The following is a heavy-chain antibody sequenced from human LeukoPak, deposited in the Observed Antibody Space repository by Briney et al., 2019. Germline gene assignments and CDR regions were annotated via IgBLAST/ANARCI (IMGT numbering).Heavy chain of an antibody. D-gene: IGHD2-2*01. J-gene: IGHJ5*02. CDR1: GGTFSSYA. V-gene: IGHV1-69*04. CDR3: ASDYCSSTSCYDLGIANWFDP. CDR2: IIPILGIA. Sequence: SVKVSCKASGGTFSSYAISWVRQAPGQGLEWMGRIIPILGIANYAQKFQGRVTITADKSTSTAYMELSSLRSEDTAVYYCASDYCSSTSCYDLGIANWFDPWGQGTLVTVSS.